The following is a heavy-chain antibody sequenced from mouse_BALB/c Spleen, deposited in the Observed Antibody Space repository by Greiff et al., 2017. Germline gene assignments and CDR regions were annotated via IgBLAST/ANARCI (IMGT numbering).Heavy chain of an antibody. Sequence: EVMLVESGGGLVQPGGSRKLSCAASGFTFSSFGMHWVRQAPEKGLEWVAYISSGSSTIYYADTVKGRFTISRDNPKNTLFLQMTSLRSEDTAMYYCAISLYYGSSSCCAMDYWGQGTSVTVSS. CDR1: GFTFSSFG. CDR3: AISLYYGSSSCCAMDY. CDR2: ISSGSSTI. V-gene: IGHV5-17*02. J-gene: IGHJ4*01. D-gene: IGHD1-1*01.